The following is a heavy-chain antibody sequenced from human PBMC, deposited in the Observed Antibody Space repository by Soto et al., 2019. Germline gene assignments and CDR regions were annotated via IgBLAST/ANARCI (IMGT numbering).Heavy chain of an antibody. V-gene: IGHV4-30-4*01. CDR2: IYYSGST. Sequence: QVQLQESGPGLVKPSQTLSLTCTVSGGSISSGDYYWSWIRQPPGKGLEWIGYIYYSGSTYYNPSLTSRVTISVDTSKHHFSLKLRSVTAADTAVYYCARAQGSGFLVSWGQGTLVTVSS. CDR1: GGSISSGDYY. J-gene: IGHJ4*02. CDR3: ARAQGSGFLVS. D-gene: IGHD3-10*01.